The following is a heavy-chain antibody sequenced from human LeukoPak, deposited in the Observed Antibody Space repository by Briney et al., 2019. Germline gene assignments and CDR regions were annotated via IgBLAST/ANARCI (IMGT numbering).Heavy chain of an antibody. CDR3: ARIRSCSTCGSGKGGNWFDP. CDR1: GFSLSTSGMC. CDR2: IDWDDDK. J-gene: IGHJ5*02. D-gene: IGHD3-10*01. Sequence: ESGPALVKPTQTLTLTCSFSGFSLSTSGMCVSWIRQPPEKALEWLALIDWDDDKYYSTSLKTRLTISKDTSKNQVVLTMTNMDPVDTATYYCARIRSCSTCGSGKGGNWFDPWGQGSLVTASS. V-gene: IGHV2-70*01.